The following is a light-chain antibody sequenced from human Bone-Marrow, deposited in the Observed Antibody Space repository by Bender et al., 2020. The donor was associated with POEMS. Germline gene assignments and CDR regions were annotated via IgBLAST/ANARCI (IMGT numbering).Light chain of an antibody. J-gene: IGLJ3*02. CDR2: GVN. CDR1: SSDVGGYNL. CDR3: CAYVGSRTWM. Sequence: QSALTQPRSVSGSPGQSVTISCTGTSSDVGGYNLVSWYQQHPGKAPRLLIFGVNKRPSGVSNRFSGSQTADTASLTISALQPDDEADYYCCAYVGSRTWMFGEGTKVTVL. V-gene: IGLV2-23*02.